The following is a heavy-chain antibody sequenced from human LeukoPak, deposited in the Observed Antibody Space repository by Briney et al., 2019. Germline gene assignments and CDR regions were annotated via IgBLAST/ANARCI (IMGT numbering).Heavy chain of an antibody. CDR3: ARGAGGPTFDY. CDR1: GGSISSYY. J-gene: IGHJ4*02. V-gene: IGHV4-59*01. D-gene: IGHD1-26*01. CDR2: IYYSGST. Sequence: SETLSLTCTVSGGSISSYYWSWIRQPPGKGLEWIGYIYYSGSTNYNPSLKSRVTISVDTSKNQFSLKLSSVTAADTAVYYCARGAGGPTFDYWGQGTLVTVSS.